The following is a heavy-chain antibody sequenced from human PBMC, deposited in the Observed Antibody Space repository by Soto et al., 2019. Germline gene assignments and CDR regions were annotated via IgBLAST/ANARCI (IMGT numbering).Heavy chain of an antibody. J-gene: IGHJ4*02. V-gene: IGHV1-69*19. Sequence: QVQLVQSGAEVKKPGSSVKVSCQASGGTFSSSAISWVRQAPGQGLEWMGGIIPIFGTANYAQKFQGSVPITADESTSTAYMELISLRSEDTAVYYCARDAAAGDTAMVAFVYWGQGPLVTVSS. CDR3: ARDAAAGDTAMVAFVY. CDR2: IIPIFGTA. D-gene: IGHD5-18*01. CDR1: GGTFSSSA.